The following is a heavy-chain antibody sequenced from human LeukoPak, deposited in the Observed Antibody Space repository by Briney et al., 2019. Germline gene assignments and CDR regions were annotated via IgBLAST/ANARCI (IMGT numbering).Heavy chain of an antibody. CDR2: FDPEDGET. D-gene: IGHD2-2*01. J-gene: IGHJ1*01. V-gene: IGHV1-24*01. CDR1: GYTLTELS. Sequence: ASVKVSCKVSGYTLTELSMHWVRQAPGKGLEWMGGFDPEDGETIYPQKFQGRVTMTEDTSTDTAYMELSSLRSEDTAVYYCATEPNVVVVPAAKGDFQHWGQGTLVTVSS. CDR3: ATEPNVVVVPAAKGDFQH.